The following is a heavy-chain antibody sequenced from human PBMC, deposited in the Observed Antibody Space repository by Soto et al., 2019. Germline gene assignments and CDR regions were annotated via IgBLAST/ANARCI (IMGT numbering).Heavy chain of an antibody. CDR1: GGTFSSYA. CDR2: IIPIFGTA. CDR3: ARSLGYSSGWYAGEYYYYGMDV. V-gene: IGHV1-69*13. J-gene: IGHJ6*02. Sequence: SVKVSCKASGGTFSSYAISWVRQAPGQGLEWMGGIIPIFGTANYAQKFQGRVTITADESTSTAYMELSSLRSEYTAVYYCARSLGYSSGWYAGEYYYYGMDVWGQGTTVTVSS. D-gene: IGHD6-19*01.